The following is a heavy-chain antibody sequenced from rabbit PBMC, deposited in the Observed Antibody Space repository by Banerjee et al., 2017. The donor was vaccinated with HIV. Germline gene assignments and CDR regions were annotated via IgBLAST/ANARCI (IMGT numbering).Heavy chain of an antibody. CDR3: ARDQYTSSRGYFNL. CDR2: IYGGSSGNT. V-gene: IGHV1S43*01. J-gene: IGHJ4*01. Sequence: QEQLEESGGDLVKPEGTLTLTCTASGFSFSSTYYMCWVRQGPGKGLEWIGCIYGGSSGNTYYASWVNGRFTISRSTSLNTVDLKMTSLTVADTATYFCARDQYTSSRGYFNLWGQGTLVTVS. CDR1: GFSFSSTYY. D-gene: IGHD1-1*01.